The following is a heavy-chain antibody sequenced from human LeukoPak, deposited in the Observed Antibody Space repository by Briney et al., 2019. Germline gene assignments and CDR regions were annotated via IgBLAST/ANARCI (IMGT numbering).Heavy chain of an antibody. D-gene: IGHD3-10*01. Sequence: SQTLSLTCAISGDSVSRNTAGWNWIRQSPARGLEWLGRAYYRSKWYSDFAPSVRNRITINPDTSKNPFSLQLNSVTPEDTAVYYCARGITMVRGPFDYWGQGTLVTVSS. V-gene: IGHV6-1*01. CDR1: GDSVSRNTAG. CDR3: ARGITMVRGPFDY. CDR2: AYYRSKWYS. J-gene: IGHJ4*02.